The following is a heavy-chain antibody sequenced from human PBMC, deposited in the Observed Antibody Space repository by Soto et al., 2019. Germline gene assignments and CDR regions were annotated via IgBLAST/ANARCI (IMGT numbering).Heavy chain of an antibody. Sequence: QVQLVQSGAEVKKPGASVKVSCKASGYTFTSYDINWVRQATGQGLEWMGWMNPNSGNTGYAQKFQGRVTMTRNTSISTAYMELSSLRSEDTAVYYCARVGFGELLYYYYSYMDVWGKGTTVTVSS. D-gene: IGHD3-10*01. CDR2: MNPNSGNT. CDR3: ARVGFGELLYYYYSYMDV. CDR1: GYTFTSYD. V-gene: IGHV1-8*01. J-gene: IGHJ6*03.